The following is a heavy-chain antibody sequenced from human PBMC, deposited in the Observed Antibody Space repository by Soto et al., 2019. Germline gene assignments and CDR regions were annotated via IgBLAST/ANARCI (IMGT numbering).Heavy chain of an antibody. CDR2: INSDGTST. Sequence: GGSLRLSCAASGFTFSNYWMDWVRQVPGKGLMWVSRINSDGTSTTYADSVKGRFTISRDNAKSTMYLQMNSLTAEDTAVYYCARNPAPSGWYDYWGQGTLVTGS. J-gene: IGHJ4*02. CDR3: ARNPAPSGWYDY. V-gene: IGHV3-74*01. CDR1: GFTFSNYW. D-gene: IGHD6-19*01.